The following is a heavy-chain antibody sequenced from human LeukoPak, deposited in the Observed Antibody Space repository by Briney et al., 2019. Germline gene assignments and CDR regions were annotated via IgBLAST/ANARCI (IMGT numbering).Heavy chain of an antibody. Sequence: NPSETLSLTCTVSGGSISTTSYYWGSVRLSPGKGLEWIGTIYHSGSTYYNPSLKGRVTISVDTSKNLFSLKLSSVTVADTAVYYCVRQPRGYSYGLGYFYYMDVWGRGTTVPVSS. CDR3: VRQPRGYSYGLGYFYYMDV. CDR2: IYHSGST. J-gene: IGHJ6*03. CDR1: GGSISTTSYY. V-gene: IGHV4-39*01. D-gene: IGHD5-18*01.